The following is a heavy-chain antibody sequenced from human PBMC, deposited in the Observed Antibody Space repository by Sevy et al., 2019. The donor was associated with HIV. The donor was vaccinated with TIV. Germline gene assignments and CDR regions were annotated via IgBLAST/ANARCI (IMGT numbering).Heavy chain of an antibody. D-gene: IGHD2-2*01. CDR3: AFGGGYQLLANYYFAMDV. J-gene: IGHJ6*02. CDR1: GGTFSSYS. V-gene: IGHV1-69*13. CDR2: ITRIFGTS. Sequence: ASVKVSCKASGGTFSSYSISWVRQAPGQGLAWMGGITRIFGTSNYAQKFQGRVTITAAESTSTAYMELSSLRSEDTAVYYCAFGGGYQLLANYYFAMDVWGQGTTVTVSS.